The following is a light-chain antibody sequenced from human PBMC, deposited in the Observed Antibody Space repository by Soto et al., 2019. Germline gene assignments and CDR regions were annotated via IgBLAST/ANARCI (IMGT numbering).Light chain of an antibody. J-gene: IGLJ3*02. CDR3: AAWDYSLSGYWV. CDR2: RNN. V-gene: IGLV1-47*01. Sequence: QPVLSQPPSASGTPGQRVTISCSGSSSNIGRNYVYWYQQVPGTAPKLLIFRNNQRPSGVPDRFSGSKSGTSASLAISGLRSEDEADYFCAAWDYSLSGYWVFGGGTKLTV. CDR1: SSNIGRNY.